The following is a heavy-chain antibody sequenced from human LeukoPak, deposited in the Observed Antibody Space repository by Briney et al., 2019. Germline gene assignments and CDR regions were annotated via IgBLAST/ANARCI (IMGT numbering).Heavy chain of an antibody. CDR2: ISSSGSTI. CDR3: ARSMTYYYGSGSPPYYSDY. Sequence: GGSLRLSCAASGFTFSDYYMSWIRQAPGKGLEWVSYISSSGSTIYYADSVKGRFTISRDNAKNSLCLQMNSLRAEDTAVYYCARSMTYYYGSGSPPYYSDYWGQGTLVTVSS. CDR1: GFTFSDYY. V-gene: IGHV3-11*01. D-gene: IGHD3-10*01. J-gene: IGHJ4*02.